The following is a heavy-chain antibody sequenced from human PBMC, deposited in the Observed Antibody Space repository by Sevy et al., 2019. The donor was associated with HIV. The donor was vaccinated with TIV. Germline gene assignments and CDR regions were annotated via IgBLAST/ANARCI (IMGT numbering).Heavy chain of an antibody. CDR1: NGSISDYY. CDR3: ARREDNWFDP. D-gene: IGHD1-26*01. Sequence: SETSLTCTVSNGSISDYYWSSIRQPPGKGLEWIGYIYYTGSTNYNPSLKSRVTISIDTSKSQFSLKLSSVTAADTAVYFCARREDNWFDPWGQGTLVTVSS. V-gene: IGHV4-59*01. CDR2: IYYTGST. J-gene: IGHJ5*02.